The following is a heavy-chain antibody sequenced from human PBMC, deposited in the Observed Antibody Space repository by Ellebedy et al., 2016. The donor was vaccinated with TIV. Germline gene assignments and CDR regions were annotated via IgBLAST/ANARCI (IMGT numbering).Heavy chain of an antibody. CDR1: GFTFSNFG. D-gene: IGHD6-19*01. Sequence: PGGSLRLSCAASGFTFSNFGMHWVRQAPGKGLEWVAVIWFDGSNNYYADSVKGRFTIARDNFKNTLYLLMNSLRAEDTALYYCARERRRSDNSGWSDVPPGLMDVWGQGTTVTVS. J-gene: IGHJ6*02. CDR2: IWFDGSNN. V-gene: IGHV3-33*01. CDR3: ARERRRSDNSGWSDVPPGLMDV.